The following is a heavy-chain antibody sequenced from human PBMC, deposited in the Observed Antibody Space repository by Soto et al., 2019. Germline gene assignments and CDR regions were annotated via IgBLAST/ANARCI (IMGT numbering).Heavy chain of an antibody. CDR2: ISSSSTTK. D-gene: IGHD4-17*01. CDR1: GFTFNGDI. V-gene: IGHV3-48*01. CDR3: AREDGDYVLSPLFDP. J-gene: IGHJ5*02. Sequence: PGGPLRLSCAASGFTFNGDIMDWVRQAPGKGLEWVSYISSSSTTKYYADSVKGRFTISRDNSKNTLYLQMNSLRAEDTAVYYCAREDGDYVLSPLFDPWGQGTLVTVSS.